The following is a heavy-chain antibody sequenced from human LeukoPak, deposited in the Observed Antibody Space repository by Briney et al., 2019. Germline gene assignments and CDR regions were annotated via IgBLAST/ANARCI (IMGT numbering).Heavy chain of an antibody. Sequence: GGSLRLSCVASGFTFSNYEMHWVRQAPGKGLEFVSSISHNGGSTFYANSVRGRFTIPRDNSKNTVYLQMGSLRLEDMAMYYCAAEPSDSSGDAFDIWGQGTLVTVSS. J-gene: IGHJ3*02. V-gene: IGHV3-64*01. CDR3: AAEPSDSSGDAFDI. CDR1: GFTFSNYE. D-gene: IGHD3-22*01. CDR2: ISHNGGST.